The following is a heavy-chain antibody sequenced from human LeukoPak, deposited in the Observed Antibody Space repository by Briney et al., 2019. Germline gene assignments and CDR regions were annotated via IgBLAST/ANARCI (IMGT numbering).Heavy chain of an antibody. V-gene: IGHV3-21*01. J-gene: IGHJ4*02. CDR3: ARDIAVAGPDY. D-gene: IGHD6-19*01. CDR2: ISSSSSYI. Sequence: GGSLRLSCAASGFTVSSNYMSWVRQAPGKGLEWVSSISSSSSYIYYADSVKGRFTISRDNAKNSLYLQMNSLRAEDTAVYYCARDIAVAGPDYWGQGTLVTVSS. CDR1: GFTVSSNY.